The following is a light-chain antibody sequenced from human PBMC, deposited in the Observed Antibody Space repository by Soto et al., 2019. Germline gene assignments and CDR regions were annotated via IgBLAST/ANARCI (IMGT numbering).Light chain of an antibody. CDR2: ANT. V-gene: IGLV1-40*01. Sequence: QAVVTQPPSVSGAPGQRVTISCTGSSSNIGAGYDVHWYHHLPGAAPKLLIYANTNRPSGVPDRFSASKSGTSASLAITGLQAEDEADYYCQSYDISLSGFVIFGGGTQLTVL. CDR1: SSNIGAGYD. J-gene: IGLJ2*01. CDR3: QSYDISLSGFVI.